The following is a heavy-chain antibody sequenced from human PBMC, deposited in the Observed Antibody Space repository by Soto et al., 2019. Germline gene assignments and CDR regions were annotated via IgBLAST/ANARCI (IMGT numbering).Heavy chain of an antibody. CDR2: INHSGST. D-gene: IGHD2-8*02. V-gene: IGHV4-34*01. CDR1: GGSFSGYY. Sequence: PSETLSLTCAVYGGSFSGYYWTWIRQPPGTGLEWIGEINHSGSTNYNPSLKSRVTISVDTSKNQFSLKLTSVTAADTAVYYCERDKITGLFDYWGQGNLVTVSS. J-gene: IGHJ4*02. CDR3: ERDKITGLFDY.